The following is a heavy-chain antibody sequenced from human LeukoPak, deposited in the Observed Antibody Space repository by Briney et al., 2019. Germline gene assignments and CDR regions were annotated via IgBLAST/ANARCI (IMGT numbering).Heavy chain of an antibody. V-gene: IGHV1-69*01. CDR3: ARGRGLWFGELPGHFDY. J-gene: IGHJ4*02. CDR1: GGTFSSYA. Sequence: GSSVKVSCKASGGTFSSYAISWVRQAPGQGLEWMGGIIPIFGTANYAQKFQGRVTITADESTSTAYMELSSLRSEDTAVYYCARGRGLWFGELPGHFDYWGQGTLVTVSS. CDR2: IIPIFGTA. D-gene: IGHD3-10*01.